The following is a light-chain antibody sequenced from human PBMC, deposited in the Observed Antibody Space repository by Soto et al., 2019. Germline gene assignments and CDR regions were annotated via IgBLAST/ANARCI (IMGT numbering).Light chain of an antibody. V-gene: IGKV1-5*03. CDR3: QQYESYPMT. J-gene: IGKJ4*01. CDR2: QPS. CDR1: QSISSW. Sequence: DSQMTQYPSTLSASIGDRVTITCRASQSISSWLAWYQQKPGKAPKLLISQPSTLQSGVPPRFSGRGSGTEFTLTISSLEPDDFATYYCQQYESYPMTFGGRNKVEIK.